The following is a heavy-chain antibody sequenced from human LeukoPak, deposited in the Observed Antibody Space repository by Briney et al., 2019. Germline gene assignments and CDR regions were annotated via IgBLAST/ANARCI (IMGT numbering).Heavy chain of an antibody. CDR3: AGGGSSLSIDYGGYY. CDR1: GGSYRAYY. J-gene: IGHJ4*02. D-gene: IGHD4-23*01. Sequence: SETLSLTCTVYGGSYRAYYWTWIRQPPGKGLELIGEINHGGSTIYHPSLKSRATISVDTSETQFSLRLSSVTAADTAVYYCAGGGSSLSIDYGGYYWGQGTLVTVSS. CDR2: INHGGST. V-gene: IGHV4-34*01.